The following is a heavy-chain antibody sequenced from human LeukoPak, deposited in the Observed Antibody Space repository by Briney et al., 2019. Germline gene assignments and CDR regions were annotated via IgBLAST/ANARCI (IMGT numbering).Heavy chain of an antibody. V-gene: IGHV3-53*01. D-gene: IGHD1-26*01. CDR3: TRGPVGGFDA. Sequence: GSLRLSCSASGLTVSTNYLTWVRQASGKGLEWVSVIYSGGNTYYADSVKGRFTISRDNSKNTLYLQMNSLRADDTAVYYCTRGPVGGFDAWGQGTLVTVSS. CDR2: IYSGGNT. J-gene: IGHJ5*02. CDR1: GLTVSTNY.